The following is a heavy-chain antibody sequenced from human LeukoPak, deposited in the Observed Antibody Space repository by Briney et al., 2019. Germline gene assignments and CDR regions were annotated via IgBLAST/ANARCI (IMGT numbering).Heavy chain of an antibody. Sequence: GGSLRLSCAASGFTFDDYAMHWVRQAPGKGLEWVSAISHSGGTTYYADSVKGRFTISRDNSKNTLYLQMNSLRAEDTAIYYCARDERLLSFLKWGQGTLVTVSS. CDR2: ISHSGGTT. D-gene: IGHD3-3*01. CDR3: ARDERLLSFLK. CDR1: GFTFDDYA. V-gene: IGHV3-23*01. J-gene: IGHJ4*02.